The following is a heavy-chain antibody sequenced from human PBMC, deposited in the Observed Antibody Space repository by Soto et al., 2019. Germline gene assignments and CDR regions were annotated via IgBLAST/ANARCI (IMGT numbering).Heavy chain of an antibody. CDR2: IYPGDSDT. CDR1: GYSFTSYW. J-gene: IGHJ3*02. V-gene: IGHV5-51*01. CDR3: ARPAGMDTAMVRKGADAFDI. Sequence: GESLKISCKGSGYSFTSYWIGWVRQMPGKGLEWMGIIYPGDSDTRYSPSFQGQVTISADKSISTAYLQWSSLKASDTAMYYCARPAGMDTAMVRKGADAFDIWGQGTMVTVSS. D-gene: IGHD5-18*01.